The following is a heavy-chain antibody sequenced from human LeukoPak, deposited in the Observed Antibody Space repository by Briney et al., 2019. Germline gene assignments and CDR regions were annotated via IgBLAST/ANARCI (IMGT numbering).Heavy chain of an antibody. CDR3: ARLPTFYYDSSGYHYDY. CDR2: INHNGNVN. D-gene: IGHD3-22*01. Sequence: GGSLRLSCAASGFTFSSYWMNWARQAPGKGLEWVASINHNGNVNYYVDSVKGRFTISRDNAKNSLYLQMSNLRAEDTGVYFCARLPTFYYDSSGYHYDYWGQGTLVTVSS. J-gene: IGHJ4*02. CDR1: GFTFSSYW. V-gene: IGHV3-7*03.